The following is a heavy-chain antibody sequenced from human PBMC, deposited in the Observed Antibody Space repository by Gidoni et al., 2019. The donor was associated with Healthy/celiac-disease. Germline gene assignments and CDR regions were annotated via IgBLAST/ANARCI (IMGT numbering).Heavy chain of an antibody. CDR1: SNAW. D-gene: IGHD5-18*01. V-gene: IGHV3-15*07. CDR3: TTGRPPQGVRRGRIQLWYRFDY. Sequence: SNAWMNWVRQAPGKGLEWVGRIKSKTDGGTTDYAAPVKGRFTISRDDSKNTLYLQMNSLKTEDTAVYYCTTGRPPQGVRRGRIQLWYRFDYWGQGTLVTVSS. J-gene: IGHJ4*02. CDR2: IKSKTDGGTT.